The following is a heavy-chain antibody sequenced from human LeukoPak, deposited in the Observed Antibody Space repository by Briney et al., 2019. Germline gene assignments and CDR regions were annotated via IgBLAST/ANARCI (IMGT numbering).Heavy chain of an antibody. Sequence: SETLSLTCTVSGGSISSYFWSWVRQPPGKGLEWIGYISYSGSTNYNPSLKSRVTISLDTSKNQFSLKVNSVTAADTVVYYCARDRWDSSDYYESFWGQGTLVTVSS. D-gene: IGHD3-22*01. CDR2: ISYSGST. CDR3: ARDRWDSSDYYESF. J-gene: IGHJ4*02. V-gene: IGHV4-59*12. CDR1: GGSISSYF.